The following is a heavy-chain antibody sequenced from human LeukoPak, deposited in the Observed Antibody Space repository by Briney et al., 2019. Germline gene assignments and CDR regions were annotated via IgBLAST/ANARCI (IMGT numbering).Heavy chain of an antibody. CDR1: GFTFNNYW. Sequence: GGSLRLTCAASGFTFNNYWIHWVRQAPGKGLVWVSSTSTDGSTTVYGDSVKGRFTISRDNGKNTLDLQLNSLRVEDTAVYFCTRTGYRHGMDVWGRGTTVTVSS. J-gene: IGHJ6*02. V-gene: IGHV3-74*01. CDR2: TSTDGSTT. D-gene: IGHD3-16*02. CDR3: TRTGYRHGMDV.